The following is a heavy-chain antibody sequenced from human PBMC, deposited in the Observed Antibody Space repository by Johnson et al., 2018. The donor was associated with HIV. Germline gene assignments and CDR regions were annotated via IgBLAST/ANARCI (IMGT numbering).Heavy chain of an antibody. CDR3: ARGPTRFAAFDI. V-gene: IGHV3-53*01. CDR2: IYSGGST. D-gene: IGHD3-10*01. CDR1: GFTVSSNY. Sequence: VQLVGSGGGLIQPGGSLRLSCAASGFTVSSNYMTWVRQAPGKGLEWVSVIYSGGSTYYADSVTGRFTISRDSAKNSLYLQMNSLRAEDTAVYYCARGPTRFAAFDIWGQGTMVTVSS. J-gene: IGHJ3*02.